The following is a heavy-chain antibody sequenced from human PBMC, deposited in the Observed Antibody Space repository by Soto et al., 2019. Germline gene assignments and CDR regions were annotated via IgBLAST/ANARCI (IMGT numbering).Heavy chain of an antibody. Sequence: EVQLVESGGGLVKPGGSLRLSCAASGFTFSNAWMSWVRQAPGKGLEWVGRIKSKTDGGTTDYAAPVKGRFTISRDDSKNTLYLQMNSLKTEDTAVYYCTTDLPKIAARPVDYYYGMDVWGQGTTVTVSS. CDR1: GFTFSNAW. CDR2: IKSKTDGGTT. V-gene: IGHV3-15*01. D-gene: IGHD6-6*01. CDR3: TTDLPKIAARPVDYYYGMDV. J-gene: IGHJ6*02.